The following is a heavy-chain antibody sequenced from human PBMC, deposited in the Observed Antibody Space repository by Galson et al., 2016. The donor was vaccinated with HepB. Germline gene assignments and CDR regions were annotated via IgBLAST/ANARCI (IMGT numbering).Heavy chain of an antibody. J-gene: IGHJ2*01. D-gene: IGHD3-22*01. Sequence: PALVTPTQTLTLTCSFSGFSLTTNGVAVGWIRQPPGEALEWLALIYWDDDKAYGPSLRDRVTITKDTSKNQVVLTMTNMDPVDTATYYCAHTSGTYYYDSNAYYVNDWYFDRWGRGTLVTVSS. CDR3: AHTSGTYYYDSNAYYVNDWYFDR. CDR1: GFSLTTNGVA. V-gene: IGHV2-5*05. CDR2: IYWDDDK.